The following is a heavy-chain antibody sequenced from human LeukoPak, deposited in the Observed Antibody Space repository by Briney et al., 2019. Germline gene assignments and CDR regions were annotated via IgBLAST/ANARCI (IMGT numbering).Heavy chain of an antibody. D-gene: IGHD5-18*01. V-gene: IGHV5-51*01. CDR3: ARRGYSYGDAFDY. CDR1: GYSFSNYW. J-gene: IGHJ4*02. CDR2: IYPGDSDT. Sequence: GESLKISCQGSGYSFSNYWIGWVRQMPGKGLEWMGSIYPGDSDTRYSPSLQRQVTISADKSISTAYLQWSSLKASDTAMYYCARRGYSYGDAFDYWGQGTLVTVSS.